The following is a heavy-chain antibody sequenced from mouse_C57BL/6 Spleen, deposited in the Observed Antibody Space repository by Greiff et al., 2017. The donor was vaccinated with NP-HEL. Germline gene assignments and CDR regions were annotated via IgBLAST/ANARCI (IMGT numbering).Heavy chain of an antibody. CDR2: ISGGGGNT. J-gene: IGHJ4*01. CDR1: GFTFSSYT. CDR3: ARLWLRRGEYYAMDY. D-gene: IGHD2-2*01. Sequence: EVQRVESGGGLVKPGGSLKLSCAASGFTFSSYTMSWVRQTPEKRLEWVATISGGGGNTYYPDSVKGRFTISRDNAKNTLYLQMSSLRSEDTALYYCARLWLRRGEYYAMDYWGRGTSVTVSS. V-gene: IGHV5-9*01.